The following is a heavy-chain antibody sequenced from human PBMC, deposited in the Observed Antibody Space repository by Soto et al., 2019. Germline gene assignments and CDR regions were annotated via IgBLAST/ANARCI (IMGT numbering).Heavy chain of an antibody. D-gene: IGHD2-2*01. CDR2: INPNSGST. Sequence: ASVKVSCKASGYSVTSYYMHWVRQAPGQGLEWMGIINPNSGSTTYAQKFQGRVTMTRDTSTSTVYMELTSLTSGDTAVYYCARAGIAYCSSTTCYLYYYVMDVWGQWTTVTV. J-gene: IGHJ6*02. CDR3: ARAGIAYCSSTTCYLYYYVMDV. V-gene: IGHV1-46*01. CDR1: GYSVTSYY.